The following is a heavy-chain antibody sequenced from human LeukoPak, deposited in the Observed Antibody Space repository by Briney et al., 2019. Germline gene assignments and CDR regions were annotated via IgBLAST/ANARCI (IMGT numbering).Heavy chain of an antibody. Sequence: ASVKVSCKTSGYSFSSYEINWVRQPPGQGLEWMGWMNPNSGNTAYAQKFQGRITMTRDTSISTAYMELSSLRSEDTAVYYCARGLFWFGDLKTHWFDPWGQGTQVTVSS. CDR1: GYSFSSYE. CDR2: MNPNSGNT. V-gene: IGHV1-8*01. D-gene: IGHD3-10*01. CDR3: ARGLFWFGDLKTHWFDP. J-gene: IGHJ5*02.